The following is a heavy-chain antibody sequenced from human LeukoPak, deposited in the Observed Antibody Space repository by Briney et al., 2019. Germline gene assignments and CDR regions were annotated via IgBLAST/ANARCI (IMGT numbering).Heavy chain of an antibody. CDR2: IYTSGST. V-gene: IGHV4-4*07. J-gene: IGHJ6*03. Sequence: SETLSLTCTVSGGSISSYYWSWIRQPAGKGLEWIGRIYTSGSTIYNPSLKSRVTMSVDTSKNQFSLRLSSVTAADTAVYYCARGRYESTRLSAYYYYYMDVWGKGTTVTVSS. CDR1: GGSISSYY. CDR3: ARGRYESTRLSAYYYYYMDV. D-gene: IGHD1-14*01.